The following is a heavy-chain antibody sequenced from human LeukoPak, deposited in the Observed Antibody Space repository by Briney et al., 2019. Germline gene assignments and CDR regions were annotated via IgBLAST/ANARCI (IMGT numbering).Heavy chain of an antibody. Sequence: GGSLRLSCTASRFTFSNAWMSCVRQAPGKGLEWVGRIKSKTDGGTTDYAAPVKGRFTISRDDSKNTLYLQMNSLKTEDTAVYYCTAPLVVRALDYWGQGTLVTVSS. CDR2: IKSKTDGGTT. CDR3: TAPLVVRALDY. V-gene: IGHV3-15*01. J-gene: IGHJ4*02. CDR1: RFTFSNAW. D-gene: IGHD3-10*01.